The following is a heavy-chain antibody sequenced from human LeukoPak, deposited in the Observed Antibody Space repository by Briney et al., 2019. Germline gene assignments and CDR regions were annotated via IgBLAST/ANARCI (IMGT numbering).Heavy chain of an antibody. CDR1: GGTFSRFT. D-gene: IGHD2-2*01. CDR2: ISAYNGNT. J-gene: IGHJ4*02. V-gene: IGHV1-18*01. CDR3: ARYRADIVVVPAATDFDY. Sequence: ASVKVSCKASGGTFSRFTISWVRQAPGQGLEWMGWISAYNGNTNYAQKLQGRVTMTTDTSTSTAYMELRSLRSDDTAVYYCARYRADIVVVPAATDFDYWGQGTLVTVSS.